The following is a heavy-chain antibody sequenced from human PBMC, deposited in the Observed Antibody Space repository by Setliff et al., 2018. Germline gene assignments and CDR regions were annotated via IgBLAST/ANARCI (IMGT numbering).Heavy chain of an antibody. Sequence: GGSLRFSCAASGFTFSIYWMHWVRQVPGKGLEWVSRINIGGRSINYADSVRGRFTISRDNAKNTVYLQMNSLRGDDTAVYHCARDLVGATADFWGRGTLVTVSS. D-gene: IGHD1-26*01. J-gene: IGHJ4*02. CDR1: GFTFSIYW. V-gene: IGHV3-74*01. CDR3: ARDLVGATADF. CDR2: INIGGRSI.